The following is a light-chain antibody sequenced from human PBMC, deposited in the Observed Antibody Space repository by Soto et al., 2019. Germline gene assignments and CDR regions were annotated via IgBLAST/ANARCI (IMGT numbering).Light chain of an antibody. J-gene: IGKJ1*01. V-gene: IGKV3-20*01. CDR1: QSVSSSY. Sequence: DIVLTQSPGALSLSPGERATLSCRASQSVSSSYLAWYQQKPGQAPRLLIYAASSRATGIQDSFSGSGSGTEFTLTIRRLEPEDFAVYYCQQYGSSPTCGQGTKVDIK. CDR2: AAS. CDR3: QQYGSSPT.